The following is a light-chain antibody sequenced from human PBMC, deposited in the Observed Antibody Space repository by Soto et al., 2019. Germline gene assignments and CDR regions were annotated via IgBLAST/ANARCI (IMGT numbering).Light chain of an antibody. J-gene: IGKJ5*01. Sequence: EIVMTQSPATLSVSPGERATLSCRASQSVSSYLAWYQQKPGQAPRLLIYDASNRATGIPARFSGTGSGTEFTLTISSLQSEDFAFYYCHQYNKWPSTFGQGTRLEIK. CDR2: DAS. CDR3: HQYNKWPST. V-gene: IGKV3D-15*01. CDR1: QSVSSY.